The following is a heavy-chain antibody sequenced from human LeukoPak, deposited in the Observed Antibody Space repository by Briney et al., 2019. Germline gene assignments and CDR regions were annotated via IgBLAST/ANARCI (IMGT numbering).Heavy chain of an antibody. CDR1: GGSISSSSYY. J-gene: IGHJ4*02. CDR3: AAQYSGYVRLDY. V-gene: IGHV4-61*01. CDR2: IYYSGST. Sequence: SETLSLTCTVSGGSISSSSYYWSWIRQPPGKGLEWIGYIYYSGSTNYNPALKSRVTISEDTSKNQISLKLSSVTAADTAVYYCAAQYSGYVRLDYWGQGTLVTVSS. D-gene: IGHD5-12*01.